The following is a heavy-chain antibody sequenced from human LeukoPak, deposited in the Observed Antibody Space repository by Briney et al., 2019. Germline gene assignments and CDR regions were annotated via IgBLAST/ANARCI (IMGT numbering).Heavy chain of an antibody. J-gene: IGHJ4*02. CDR3: ARDGGEFVYCSGGSCYLSNIQYYFDY. CDR1: GFTFSSYA. CDR2: ISYDGSNK. Sequence: GRSLRLSCAASGFTFSSYAMHWVRQAPGKGLEWVAVISYDGSNKYYADSVKGRFTISRDNSKNTLYLQMNSLRAEDTAVYYCARDGGEFVYCSGGSCYLSNIQYYFDYWGQGTLVTVPS. D-gene: IGHD2-15*01. V-gene: IGHV3-30*04.